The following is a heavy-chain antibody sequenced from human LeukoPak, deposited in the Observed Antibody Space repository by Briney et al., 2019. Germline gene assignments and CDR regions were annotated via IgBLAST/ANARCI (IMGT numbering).Heavy chain of an antibody. D-gene: IGHD4-11*01. V-gene: IGHV4-4*07. Sequence: PSETLSLTCTVSGGPMSRYYWRWIRQPAGKGLEWIGRIYTSGSTNYHPSLTSRLTMSVDTSKNQFSLKLSSVTAADTAVYYCARGRDDYDYWGQGTLVTVSS. CDR1: GGPMSRYY. J-gene: IGHJ4*02. CDR3: ARGRDDYDY. CDR2: IYTSGST.